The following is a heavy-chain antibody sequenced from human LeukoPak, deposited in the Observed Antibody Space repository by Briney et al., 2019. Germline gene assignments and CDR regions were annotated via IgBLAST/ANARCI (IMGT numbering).Heavy chain of an antibody. J-gene: IGHJ4*02. D-gene: IGHD3-10*01. Sequence: SETLSLTCSVSGGSVSSFYWSWIRQSPGKGLEWIGYIYSNGGTNYNHSLKSRVTMSVDTSKYQYSLNLNSVTVADTDVDYCASHVSGIYGSRGDFDFWGPGTLVTVSS. CDR1: GGSVSSFY. CDR3: ASHVSGIYGSRGDFDF. CDR2: IYSNGGT. V-gene: IGHV4-59*08.